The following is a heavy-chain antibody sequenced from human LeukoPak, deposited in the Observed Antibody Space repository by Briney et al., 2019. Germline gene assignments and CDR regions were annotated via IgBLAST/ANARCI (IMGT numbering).Heavy chain of an antibody. CDR3: ASGLSRDGYNSG. CDR1: GGSISSYY. V-gene: IGHV4-59*01. D-gene: IGHD5-24*01. J-gene: IGHJ4*02. CDR2: IYYSGST. Sequence: PSETLSLTCTVSGGSISSYYWSWIRQPPGKGLEWIGYIYYSGSTNYNPSLKSRVTISVDTSKNQFSLKLSSVTAADTAVYYCASGLSRDGYNSGGGQGTLVTVSS.